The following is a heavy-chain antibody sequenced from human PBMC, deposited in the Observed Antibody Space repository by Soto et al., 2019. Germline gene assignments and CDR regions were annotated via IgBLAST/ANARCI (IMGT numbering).Heavy chain of an antibody. V-gene: IGHV4-61*01. CDR1: GGSVSSGSYY. CDR2: IYYSGST. D-gene: IGHD4-17*01. J-gene: IGHJ6*02. Sequence: SETLSLTCTVSGGSVSSGSYYWSWIRQPPGKGLEWTGYIYYSGSTNYNPSLKSRVTISVDTSKNQFSLKLSSVTAADTAVYYCARNYGTPYYYYGMDVWGQGTTVTVSS. CDR3: ARNYGTPYYYYGMDV.